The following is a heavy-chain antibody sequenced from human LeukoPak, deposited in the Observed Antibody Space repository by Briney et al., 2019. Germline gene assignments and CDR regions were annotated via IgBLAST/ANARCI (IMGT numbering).Heavy chain of an antibody. J-gene: IGHJ5*02. CDR3: ARRLLVGWFDP. Sequence: ASVKVSCKASGYTFTSYYMHWVRQAPGQGLEWMGIINSSGGSTSYAQKFQGRVTMTRDTSTSTVYMELSSLRSEDTAVYYCARRLLVGWFDPWGQGTLVAVSS. V-gene: IGHV1-46*01. CDR2: INSSGGST. CDR1: GYTFTSYY. D-gene: IGHD2-8*02.